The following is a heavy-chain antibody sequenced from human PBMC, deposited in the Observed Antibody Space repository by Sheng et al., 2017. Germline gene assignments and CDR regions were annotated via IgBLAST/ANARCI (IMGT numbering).Heavy chain of an antibody. J-gene: IGHJ5*02. CDR3: ARLWGNVVATNWFDP. CDR2: IIPSLGIA. D-gene: IGHD5-12*01. V-gene: IGHV1-69*10. Sequence: QVQLEQSGAAVKKPGSSVRVSCKASGGSFSTYAISWLRQAPGQGLEWMGGIIPSLGIANSAQRFQGRVTITADKSTSTVYMDLSSLRSEDTAVYYCARLWGNVVATNWFDPWGQGTLVTVSS. CDR1: GGSFSTYA.